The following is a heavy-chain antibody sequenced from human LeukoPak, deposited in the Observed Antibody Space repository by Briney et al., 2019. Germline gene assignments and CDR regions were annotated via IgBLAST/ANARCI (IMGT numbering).Heavy chain of an antibody. CDR1: GFTFSNHG. Sequence: PGGSLRLSCAASGFTFSNHGMYWVRQAPGKGLEWVAFIRYDGSNKYYADSVKGRFTVSRDNSKNTLYLQMKSLRAEDTAVYYCAKGGGYEAQYYYYYLDVWGKGTTVTVSS. J-gene: IGHJ6*03. CDR3: AKGGGYEAQYYYYYLDV. D-gene: IGHD5-12*01. CDR2: IRYDGSNK. V-gene: IGHV3-30*02.